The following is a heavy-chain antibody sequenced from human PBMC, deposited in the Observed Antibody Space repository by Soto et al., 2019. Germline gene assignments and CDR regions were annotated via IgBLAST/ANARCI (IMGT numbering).Heavy chain of an antibody. CDR3: ARSKRLAFDY. V-gene: IGHV2-5*02. CDR1: GFSLSTTGVG. Sequence: QITLNESGPTLVKPTQTLTLTCTFSGFSLSTTGVGVGWIRQPPGKALEWLALIWWDNDKRYSPFQESRLTIAKDTPKNQVVLTMTNMDPVDTATYYCARSKRLAFDYWGQGILVTVSS. J-gene: IGHJ4*02. CDR2: IWWDNDK.